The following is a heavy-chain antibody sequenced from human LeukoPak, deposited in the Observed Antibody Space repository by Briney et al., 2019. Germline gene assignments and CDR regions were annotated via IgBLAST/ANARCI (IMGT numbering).Heavy chain of an antibody. J-gene: IGHJ4*02. CDR3: AKDPPHVSWLFDY. Sequence: GGSLRLSCAASGFAFSDSYMSWVRQAPGKGLEWVANIKQDGNEKHYVDSVKGRLTISRDNAKRSLYLQMNSLRAEDTAVYYCAKDPPHVSWLFDYWGQGTLVTVSS. D-gene: IGHD3-16*01. CDR1: GFAFSDSY. V-gene: IGHV3-7*03. CDR2: IKQDGNEK.